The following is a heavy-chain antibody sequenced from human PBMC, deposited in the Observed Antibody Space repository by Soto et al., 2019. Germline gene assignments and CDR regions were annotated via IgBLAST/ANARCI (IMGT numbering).Heavy chain of an antibody. Sequence: QLQLQESGPGLVKPSETLSLTCTVSGGSFSSSTYYWGWIRQPPGKGLEWIGSMYSGGNTYYNPSLKSRGTVPVDTSKNHFSLKLTSVTAADTAMYYCARQPYDSTGYYYGAWGQGTLVTVSS. D-gene: IGHD3-22*01. CDR1: GGSFSSSTYY. CDR2: MYSGGNT. CDR3: ARQPYDSTGYYYGA. V-gene: IGHV4-39*01. J-gene: IGHJ5*02.